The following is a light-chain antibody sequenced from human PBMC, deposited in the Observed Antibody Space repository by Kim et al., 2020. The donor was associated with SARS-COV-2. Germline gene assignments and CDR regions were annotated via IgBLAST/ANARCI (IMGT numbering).Light chain of an antibody. CDR2: DAS. J-gene: IGKJ2*01. CDR1: QSVSGN. CDR3: HHYNNWPPET. V-gene: IGKV3-15*01. Sequence: IVMTQSPATLSVSPGERATLSCRASQSVSGNLAWYQQKPGRAPRLLIYDASTRATGIPARFSGSGSGTDFTLTISSLQSEDFAVYYCHHYNNWPPETFGQGTRLEI.